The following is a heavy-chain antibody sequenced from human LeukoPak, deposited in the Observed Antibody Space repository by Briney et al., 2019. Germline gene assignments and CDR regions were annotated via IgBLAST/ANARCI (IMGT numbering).Heavy chain of an antibody. J-gene: IGHJ4*02. CDR2: MNPNSGNT. V-gene: IGHV1-18*01. CDR1: GYTFVTYD. Sequence: ASVKVPCKASGYTFVTYDINWVRQATGQGLEWMGWMNPNSGNTNYAQKLQGRVTMTTDTSTSTAYMELRSLRSDDTAVYYCAREVPYDTSRYYQPFDYWGQGTLVTVSS. CDR3: AREVPYDTSRYYQPFDY. D-gene: IGHD3-22*01.